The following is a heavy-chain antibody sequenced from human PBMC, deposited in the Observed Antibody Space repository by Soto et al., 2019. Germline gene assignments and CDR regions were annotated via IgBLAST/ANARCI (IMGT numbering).Heavy chain of an antibody. D-gene: IGHD3-22*01. J-gene: IGHJ4*02. Sequence: KTSETLSLTCTVSGGSISSGGYYWSWIRQHPGKGLEWIGYIYYSGSTYYNPSLKSRVTISVDTSKNQFSLKLSSVTAADTAVYYCARVRGYYYDSSGYYYFDYWGQGTLVTVSS. CDR3: ARVRGYYYDSSGYYYFDY. CDR2: IYYSGST. CDR1: GGSISSGGYY. V-gene: IGHV4-31*03.